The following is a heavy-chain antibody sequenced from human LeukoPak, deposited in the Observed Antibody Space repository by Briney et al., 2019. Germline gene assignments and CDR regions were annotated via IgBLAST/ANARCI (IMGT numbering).Heavy chain of an antibody. CDR2: IYYSGST. CDR3: ARHVTTGINNFDY. CDR1: GGSISSSSYY. J-gene: IGHJ4*02. D-gene: IGHD1-1*01. V-gene: IGHV4-39*01. Sequence: PSETLSLACTVSGGSISSSSYYWGWIRQPPGKGLEWIGSIYYSGSTYYNPSLKSPVTISVDTSKNQFSLKLSSVTAADTAVYYCARHVTTGINNFDYWGQGTLVTVSS.